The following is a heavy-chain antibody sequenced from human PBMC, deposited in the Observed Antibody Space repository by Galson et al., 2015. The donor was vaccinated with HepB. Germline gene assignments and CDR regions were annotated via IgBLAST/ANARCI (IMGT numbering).Heavy chain of an antibody. CDR3: AKVLGGGPFGELSG. Sequence: SLRLSCAASRFTFSSYGMHWVRQAPGKGLEWVAVISYDGNNKYYADSVKGRFTISRDNSKNTLYLQMNSLRAEDTAVYYCAKVLGGGPFGELSGWGQGTLVTVSS. CDR2: ISYDGNNK. J-gene: IGHJ4*02. V-gene: IGHV3-30*18. D-gene: IGHD3-10*01. CDR1: RFTFSSYG.